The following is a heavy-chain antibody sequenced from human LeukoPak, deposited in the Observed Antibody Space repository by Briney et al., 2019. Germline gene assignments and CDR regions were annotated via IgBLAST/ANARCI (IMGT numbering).Heavy chain of an antibody. J-gene: IGHJ3*02. CDR1: GFTFSSYG. CDR2: IRYDGSNK. CDR3: ARWSGNAFDI. D-gene: IGHD3-10*01. Sequence: GCSLRLSCAASGFTFSSYGMNWVRQAPGKGLEWVAFIRYDGSNKYYAESVKGRFTISRDNSKNTLYLHMNSLRAEDTAVYYCARWSGNAFDIWGQGTMVTVS. V-gene: IGHV3-30*02.